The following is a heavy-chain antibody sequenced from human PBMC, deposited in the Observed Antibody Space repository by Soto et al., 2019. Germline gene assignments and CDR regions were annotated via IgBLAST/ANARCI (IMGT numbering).Heavy chain of an antibody. Sequence: SETLSLTCTVSGGSISSYYWSWIRQPPGKGLEWIGYIYYSGSTNYNPSLKSRVTISVDTSKNQFSLKLSSVTAADTAVYYCARVNPTRGYSGYDFDYWGQGTLVTVSS. CDR3: ARVNPTRGYSGYDFDY. V-gene: IGHV4-59*01. D-gene: IGHD5-12*01. J-gene: IGHJ4*02. CDR1: GGSISSYY. CDR2: IYYSGST.